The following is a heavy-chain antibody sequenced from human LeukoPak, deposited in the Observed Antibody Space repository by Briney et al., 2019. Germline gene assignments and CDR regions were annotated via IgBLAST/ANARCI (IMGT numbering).Heavy chain of an antibody. Sequence: KASETLSLTCTVSGGSLSSSSYYWGWIRQPPGKGLEWIGSIYYSGSTYYNPSLKSRVTISVDTSKNQFSLKLSSVTAADTAVYYCARVDAYYDSRDYYYYMDVWGKGTTVTVSS. CDR3: ARVDAYYDSRDYYYYMDV. CDR2: IYYSGST. CDR1: GGSLSSSSYY. D-gene: IGHD3-22*01. J-gene: IGHJ6*03. V-gene: IGHV4-39*07.